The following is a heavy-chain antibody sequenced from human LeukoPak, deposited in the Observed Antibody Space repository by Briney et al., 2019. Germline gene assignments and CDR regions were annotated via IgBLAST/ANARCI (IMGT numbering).Heavy chain of an antibody. J-gene: IGHJ4*02. CDR1: GFTFSTYW. V-gene: IGHV3-7*01. CDR3: AKERKLLPFDC. D-gene: IGHD4-23*01. Sequence: GGSLRLSCAAYGFTFSTYWMSWVRQAPGRGLEWVANIKQDGSETSYVDSVRGRFTISRDNANNSLYLQMNSLRADDTAVYYCAKERKLLPFDCWGQGTLVTGSS. CDR2: IKQDGSET.